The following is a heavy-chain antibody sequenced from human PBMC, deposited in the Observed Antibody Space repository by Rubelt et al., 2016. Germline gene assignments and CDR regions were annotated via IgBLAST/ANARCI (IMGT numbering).Heavy chain of an antibody. CDR2: LYHGGNT. D-gene: IGHD6-6*01. CDR3: ARGSMAARPDTPYFDY. J-gene: IGHJ4*02. CDR1: GYSISSGYY. V-gene: IGHV4-38-2*02. Sequence: QVQLQESGPGLVKPSETLSLTCTVSGYSISSGYYWGWIRQPPGQGLEWIGSLYHGGNTYSNPSLKGRVTILLDTSTNQLSLRLGAVTAAGTAVYYCARGSMAARPDTPYFDYWGRGTLVTVSS.